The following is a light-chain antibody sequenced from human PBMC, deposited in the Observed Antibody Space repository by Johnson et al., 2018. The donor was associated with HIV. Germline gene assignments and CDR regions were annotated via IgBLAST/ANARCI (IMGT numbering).Light chain of an antibody. CDR1: TSNIGKNY. CDR3: GTWAGSRGF. V-gene: IGLV1-51*02. CDR2: ENN. J-gene: IGLJ1*01. Sequence: SVLTQPPSVSAAPGQKVTISCSGSTSNIGKNYVSWYQQLQGTAPKLLIYENNRRPSGTPDRFSGSKSGTSATLAITGLQTGDEADYYCGTWAGSRGFIGTGTKVTVL.